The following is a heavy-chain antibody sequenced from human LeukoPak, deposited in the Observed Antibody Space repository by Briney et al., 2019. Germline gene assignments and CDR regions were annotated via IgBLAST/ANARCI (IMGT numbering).Heavy chain of an antibody. Sequence: ASVKVSCKASGYTFTSYGISWVRQAPGQGLEWMGWISAYNGNTNYAQKLQGRVTMTTDTSTSTAYVELRSLRSDDTAVYYCARDFSIQPTSTGDYWGQGTLVTVSS. D-gene: IGHD1-14*01. V-gene: IGHV1-18*01. J-gene: IGHJ4*02. CDR2: ISAYNGNT. CDR3: ARDFSIQPTSTGDY. CDR1: GYTFTSYG.